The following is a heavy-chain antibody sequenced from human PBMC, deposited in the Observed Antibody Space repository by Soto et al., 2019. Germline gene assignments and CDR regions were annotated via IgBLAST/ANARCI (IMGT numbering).Heavy chain of an antibody. D-gene: IGHD5-18*01. Sequence: GGSQRLSSAASGFNFGSYAMSWVRQAPGKGLEWVSAISGSGGSTYYADSVKGRFTISRDNSKNTLYLQMNSLRAEDTAVYYCARETAMVIRPDAFDIWGQGTMVTVSS. J-gene: IGHJ3*02. CDR1: GFNFGSYA. CDR3: ARETAMVIRPDAFDI. V-gene: IGHV3-23*01. CDR2: ISGSGGST.